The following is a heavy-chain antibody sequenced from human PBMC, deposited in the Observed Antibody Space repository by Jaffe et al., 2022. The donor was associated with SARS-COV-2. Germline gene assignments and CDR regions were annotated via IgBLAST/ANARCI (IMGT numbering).Heavy chain of an antibody. CDR3: AARRAGRPGVWFDP. J-gene: IGHJ5*02. Sequence: QVQLQESGPGLVKPSETLSLMCTVSGDSLNSYYWNWIRQPPGMGLEWIGYIDYSGSTTYNPSLKSRVTISGDTSRKHFSLNLKSVTAADTAVYYCAARRAGRPGVWFDPWGQGTLVTVSS. V-gene: IGHV4-59*01. D-gene: IGHD6-6*01. CDR1: GDSLNSYY. CDR2: IDYSGST.